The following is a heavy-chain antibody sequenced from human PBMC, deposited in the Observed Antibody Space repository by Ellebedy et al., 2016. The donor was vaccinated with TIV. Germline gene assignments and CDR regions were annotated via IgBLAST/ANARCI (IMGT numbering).Heavy chain of an antibody. V-gene: IGHV1-69*04. CDR2: IIPLLGMT. Sequence: AASVKVPCKASGGTFSSFAISWVRQAPGQGLEWVGRIIPLLGMTNYAQNLQGRVTITADKSTSTAYMELSSLRSEDTAVYYCARDHSSGAPYFDYWGQGTLVTVSS. CDR1: GGTFSSFA. CDR3: ARDHSSGAPYFDY. J-gene: IGHJ4*02. D-gene: IGHD3-22*01.